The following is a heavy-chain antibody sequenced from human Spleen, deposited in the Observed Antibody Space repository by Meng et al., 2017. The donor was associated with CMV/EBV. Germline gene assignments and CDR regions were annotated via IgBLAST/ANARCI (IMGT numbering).Heavy chain of an antibody. V-gene: IGHV3-23*01. CDR1: GFTFSHYA. CDR2: ISVGGGRT. D-gene: IGHD3-16*01. Sequence: GESLKISCAASGFTFSHYAMSWVRQAPGKGLEWVSPISVGGGRTYYADSVKGRFTISRDNSKNTLYLQMNSLRAEDTAVYYCAKMIDVWGQGTTVTVSS. J-gene: IGHJ6*02. CDR3: AKMIDV.